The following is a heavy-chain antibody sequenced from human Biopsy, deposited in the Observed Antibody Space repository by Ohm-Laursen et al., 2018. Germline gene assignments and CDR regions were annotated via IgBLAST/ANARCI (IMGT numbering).Heavy chain of an antibody. CDR1: GFTFDDYG. V-gene: IGHV3-43D*04. CDR3: AKASNWGFEGKAFDI. D-gene: IGHD7-27*01. CDR2: ISWDGRTR. Sequence: SLRLSCAASGFTFDDYGMHWVRQAPGKGLEWVSLISWDGRTRYYADSVKGRFTISRDNSKNSLYLQMNSLRLEDTALYYCAKASNWGFEGKAFDIWGHGTMVTVSS. J-gene: IGHJ3*02.